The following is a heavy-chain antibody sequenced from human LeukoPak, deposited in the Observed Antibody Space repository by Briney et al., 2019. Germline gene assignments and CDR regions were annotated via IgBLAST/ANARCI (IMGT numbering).Heavy chain of an antibody. Sequence: GGSLRLSCAASGFTFSSYGMHWVRQAPGKGLEWVVVISYDGSNKYYADSVKGRFTISRDNSKNTLYLQMNSLRAEDTAVYYCAKGPERGTIFGVDLIDVAIDYWGQGTLVTVSS. V-gene: IGHV3-30*18. D-gene: IGHD3-3*01. J-gene: IGHJ4*02. CDR1: GFTFSSYG. CDR3: AKGPERGTIFGVDLIDVAIDY. CDR2: ISYDGSNK.